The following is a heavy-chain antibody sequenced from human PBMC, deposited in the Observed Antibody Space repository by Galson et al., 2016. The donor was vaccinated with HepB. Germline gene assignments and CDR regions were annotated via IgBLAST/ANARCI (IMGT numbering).Heavy chain of an antibody. V-gene: IGHV3-30*03. Sequence: SLRLSCAASGFTFSSYGMHWVRQAPGKGLEWVAVISNDGSNKDYADSVKGRFTISRDNSKNTLYLQMNSLRVEDSAMYYCARDPGGYCSTTTCWYYFDSWGQGTLVTVAS. CDR2: ISNDGSNK. CDR1: GFTFSSYG. CDR3: ARDPGGYCSTTTCWYYFDS. J-gene: IGHJ4*02. D-gene: IGHD2-2*01.